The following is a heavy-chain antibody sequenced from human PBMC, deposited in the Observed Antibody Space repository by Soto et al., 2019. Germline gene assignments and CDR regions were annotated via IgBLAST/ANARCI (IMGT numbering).Heavy chain of an antibody. J-gene: IGHJ4*02. CDR1: GGPISSGGYY. V-gene: IGHV4-31*03. CDR3: ARGGGYSIFDY. Sequence: SETLSLTCTVSGGPISSGGYYWSWIRQHPGKGLEWIGYIYYSGSTYYNPSLKSRVTISVDTSKNQFSLKLSSVTAADKAVYYCARGGGYSIFDYWGQGTLVTVSS. D-gene: IGHD5-12*01. CDR2: IYYSGST.